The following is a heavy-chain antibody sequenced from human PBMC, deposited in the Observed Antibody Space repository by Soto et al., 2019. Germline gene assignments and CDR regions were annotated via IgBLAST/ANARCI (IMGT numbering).Heavy chain of an antibody. Sequence: ASVKVSCKASGYTFTSSGISWVRQAPGQGLEWMGWISAYNGNTNYAQKLQGRVTMTTDTSTSTAYMELRSLRSDDTAVYYCARRLQQQLVGFARYYYYYMDVWGTGTTVTVSS. V-gene: IGHV1-18*01. J-gene: IGHJ6*03. D-gene: IGHD6-13*01. CDR2: ISAYNGNT. CDR3: ARRLQQQLVGFARYYYYYMDV. CDR1: GYTFTSSG.